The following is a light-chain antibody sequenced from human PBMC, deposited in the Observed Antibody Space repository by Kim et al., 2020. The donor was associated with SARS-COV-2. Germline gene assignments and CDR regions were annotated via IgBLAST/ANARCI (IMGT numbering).Light chain of an antibody. Sequence: QSITISCTATSSDVGGYDYVSWYQHHPGKAPKLMIYDVSKRPSGVSNRFSGSKSGNTASLTISGLQAEDEADYFCSSCTTSSTYVFGTGTKVTVL. J-gene: IGLJ1*01. CDR1: SSDVGGYDY. V-gene: IGLV2-14*03. CDR2: DVS. CDR3: SSCTTSSTYV.